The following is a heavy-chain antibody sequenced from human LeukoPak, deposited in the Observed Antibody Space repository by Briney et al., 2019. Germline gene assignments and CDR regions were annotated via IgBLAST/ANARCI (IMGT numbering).Heavy chain of an antibody. CDR3: AKGPYYNILTATIRVRNAFDI. J-gene: IGHJ3*02. CDR1: GLSIGDYT. Sequence: GGSLRLSCEASGLSIGDYTMHWVRQVPGKGLEWVSLISRNGVATKYADSVRGRFIVSRDNSKNSLYLQMNSLSTEDTAVYYCAKGPYYNILTATIRVRNAFDIWGHGTMVIVSS. D-gene: IGHD3-9*01. CDR2: ISRNGVAT. V-gene: IGHV3-43*01.